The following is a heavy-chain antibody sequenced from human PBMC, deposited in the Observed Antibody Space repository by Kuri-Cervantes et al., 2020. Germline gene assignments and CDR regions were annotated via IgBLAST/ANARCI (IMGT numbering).Heavy chain of an antibody. CDR1: GFTFGDYA. Sequence: GESLKISCTASGFTFGDYAMSWFRQAPGKGLEWVGFIRSKAYGGTTEYAASVKGRFTISRDDSKSIAYLQMNSLKTEDTAVYYCARAHYYGSGSLSWFDPWGQGTLVTVSS. D-gene: IGHD3-10*01. CDR2: IRSKAYGGTT. V-gene: IGHV3-49*03. J-gene: IGHJ5*02. CDR3: ARAHYYGSGSLSWFDP.